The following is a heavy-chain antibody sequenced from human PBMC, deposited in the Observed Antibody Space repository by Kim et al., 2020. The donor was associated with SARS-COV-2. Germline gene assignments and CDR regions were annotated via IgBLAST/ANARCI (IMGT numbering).Heavy chain of an antibody. CDR3: TTAAAGLDYFDY. D-gene: IGHD6-25*01. CDR1: GFTFSNAW. Sequence: GGSLRLSCAASGFTFSNAWMSWVRQAPGKGLEWVGRIKSKTDGGTTDYAAPVKGRFTISRDDSTNTLHLQMNSLKTEDSAVYYCTTAAAGLDYFDYWGQGTLVTVSS. CDR2: IKSKTDGGTT. V-gene: IGHV3-15*01. J-gene: IGHJ4*02.